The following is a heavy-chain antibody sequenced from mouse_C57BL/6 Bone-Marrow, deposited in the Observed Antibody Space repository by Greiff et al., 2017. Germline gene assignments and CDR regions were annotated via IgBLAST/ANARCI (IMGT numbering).Heavy chain of an antibody. V-gene: IGHV1-26*01. Sequence: EVQLQQSGPELVKPGASVKISCKASGYTFTDYYMNWVKQSHGKSLEWIGDINPNNGGTSYNQKFKGKATLTVDKSSSTAYMELRSLTSEDSAVYYCARGAHWGPYFDYWGQGPTLTVPS. CDR3: ARGAHWGPYFDY. D-gene: IGHD4-1*01. J-gene: IGHJ2*01. CDR1: GYTFTDYY. CDR2: INPNNGGT.